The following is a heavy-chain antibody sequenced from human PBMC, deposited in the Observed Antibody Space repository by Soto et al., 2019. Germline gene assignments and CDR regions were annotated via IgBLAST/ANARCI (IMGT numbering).Heavy chain of an antibody. J-gene: IGHJ6*02. D-gene: IGHD3-3*01. V-gene: IGHV3-66*01. Sequence: GGSLRLSCAASGFTVSSNYMSWVRQAPGKGLEWVSVIYSGGSTYYADSVKGRFTISRDNSKNTLYLQMNSLRAEDTAVYYCAAGNYDFWSGYYGILDYYYYGMDVWGQGTTVTVSS. CDR1: GFTVSSNY. CDR2: IYSGGST. CDR3: AAGNYDFWSGYYGILDYYYYGMDV.